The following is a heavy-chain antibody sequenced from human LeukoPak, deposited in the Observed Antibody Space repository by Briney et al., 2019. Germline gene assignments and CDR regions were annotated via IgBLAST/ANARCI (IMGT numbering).Heavy chain of an antibody. D-gene: IGHD6-13*01. Sequence: SVKVSCKVSGGTFNNYLFSWVRQAPGQGLEWLGRVIPIIGIANHAQKFQGRVTINADKSTSTAYMELSRLRSDDTAVYYCARDPPAGPESIAAAEGATYYFDYWGQGTLVAVSS. V-gene: IGHV1-69*04. CDR1: GGTFNNYL. J-gene: IGHJ4*02. CDR2: VIPIIGIA. CDR3: ARDPPAGPESIAAAEGATYYFDY.